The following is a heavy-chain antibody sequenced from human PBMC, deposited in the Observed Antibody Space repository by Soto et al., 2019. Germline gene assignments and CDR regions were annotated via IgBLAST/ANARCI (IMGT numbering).Heavy chain of an antibody. CDR1: GGSTSSDNY. Sequence: TLSLTCTVSGGSTSSDNYWGCIRQPPGKGLEWIGHIYYSGNTNYNPSLKSRLAISIDTSMNQFSLKLRSVTAADTAVYFCAREGGESSDGLYYFDYWGQGTLVTVSS. CDR2: IYYSGNT. D-gene: IGHD3-16*01. V-gene: IGHV4-30-4*01. CDR3: AREGGESSDGLYYFDY. J-gene: IGHJ4*02.